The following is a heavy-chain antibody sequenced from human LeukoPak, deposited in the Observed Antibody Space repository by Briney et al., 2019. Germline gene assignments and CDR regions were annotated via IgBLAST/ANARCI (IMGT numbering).Heavy chain of an antibody. V-gene: IGHV3-30*02. D-gene: IGHD4/OR15-4a*01. J-gene: IGHJ6*03. CDR2: IRSDGSNK. CDR1: GFTFSNYG. Sequence: GGSLRLSCAASGFTFSNYGMHWVRQAPGKGLEWVTFIRSDGSNKFYADSVKGRFTISRDNSKNTLYLQMNSLRADDTAVYYCAKVLAYGAYYYYYMDVWGKGTTVTVSS. CDR3: AKVLAYGAYYYYYMDV.